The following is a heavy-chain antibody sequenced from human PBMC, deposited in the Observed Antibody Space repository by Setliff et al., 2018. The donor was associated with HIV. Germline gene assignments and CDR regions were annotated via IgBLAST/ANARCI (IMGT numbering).Heavy chain of an antibody. D-gene: IGHD1-26*01. CDR2: VDPEDGET. Sequence: ASVKVSCKASGYTFTAYYVHWVQQAPGKGLEWVGRVDPEDGETMYAEKFQGRVTITADTSTDTAYLELSSLRSEDTAVYYCAKDKTEGAMGHWGQGTLVTVSS. CDR3: AKDKTEGAMGH. J-gene: IGHJ4*02. CDR1: GYTFTAYY. V-gene: IGHV1-69-2*01.